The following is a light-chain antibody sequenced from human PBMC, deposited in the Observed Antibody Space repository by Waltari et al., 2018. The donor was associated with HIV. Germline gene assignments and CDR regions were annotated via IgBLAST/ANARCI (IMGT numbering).Light chain of an antibody. CDR3: VAWDDTLSGPV. V-gene: IGLV1-47*01. Sequence: QSLLTQSPSASGAPGQRVTISCSVSSSNIGSNHVYWYPQLPGTAPKLLIYRDGQRPSGVPDRFSASKSGTSASLDISGLRSEDETDYYCVAWDDTLSGPVFGGGTKLTVL. CDR1: SSNIGSNH. J-gene: IGLJ2*01. CDR2: RDG.